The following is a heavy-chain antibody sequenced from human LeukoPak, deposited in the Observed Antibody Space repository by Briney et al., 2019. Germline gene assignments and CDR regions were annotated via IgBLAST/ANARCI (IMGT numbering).Heavy chain of an antibody. J-gene: IGHJ6*03. CDR3: ARHVKGHDFWSGYPTYMDV. D-gene: IGHD3-3*01. CDR2: IYPGDSDT. Sequence: GESLKISCKGSGYSFTNYWIGWVRQMPGKGLEWMGIIYPGDSDTRYSPSFQGQVTISADKSISTAYLQWSSLKASDTAMYYCARHVKGHDFWSGYPTYMDVWGKGTTVTVSS. CDR1: GYSFTNYW. V-gene: IGHV5-51*01.